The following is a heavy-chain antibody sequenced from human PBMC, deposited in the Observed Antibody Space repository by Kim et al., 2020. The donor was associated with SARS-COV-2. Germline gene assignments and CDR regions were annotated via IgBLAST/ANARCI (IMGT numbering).Heavy chain of an antibody. D-gene: IGHD2-2*01. CDR3: AREGDCSSTSCHDAFDI. J-gene: IGHJ3*02. V-gene: IGHV3-7*03. Sequence: GGSLRLSCAASGFTFSSYWMSWVRQAPGKGLEWVANIKQDGSEKYYVDSVKGRFTISRDNAKNSLYLQMNSLRAEDTAVYYCAREGDCSSTSCHDAFDIWGQGTMVTVSS. CDR2: IKQDGSEK. CDR1: GFTFSSYW.